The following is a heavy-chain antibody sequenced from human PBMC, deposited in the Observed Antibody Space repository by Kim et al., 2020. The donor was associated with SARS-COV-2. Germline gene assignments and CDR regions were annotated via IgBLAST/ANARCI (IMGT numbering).Heavy chain of an antibody. J-gene: IGHJ4*02. D-gene: IGHD6-13*01. CDR3: VKDDKAGSTDY. V-gene: IGHV3-9*01. Sequence: DSVRRRFNITRDDAKNTLHLQMKSLKVEDTALYYCVKDDKAGSTDYWGQGTLVTVSS.